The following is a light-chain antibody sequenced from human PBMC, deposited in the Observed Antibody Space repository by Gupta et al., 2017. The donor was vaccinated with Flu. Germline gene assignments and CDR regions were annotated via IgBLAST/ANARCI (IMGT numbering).Light chain of an antibody. Sequence: EIVLTQSPGTLSLSPGERATLSCRASQIVSSTYIAWYQQHPGQAPRLLIYGAANRATGIPDRFSGSGSGTDFTLTISRLEPEDFAVYYCQQEGNSPRTFGQGTKVEI. J-gene: IGKJ1*01. V-gene: IGKV3-20*01. CDR2: GAA. CDR1: QIVSSTY. CDR3: QQEGNSPRT.